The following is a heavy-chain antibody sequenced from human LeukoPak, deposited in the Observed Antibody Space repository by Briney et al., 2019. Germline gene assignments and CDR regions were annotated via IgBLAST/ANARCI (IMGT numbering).Heavy chain of an antibody. J-gene: IGHJ1*01. CDR2: IIDSGGST. D-gene: IGHD4-17*01. V-gene: IGHV3-23*01. CDR3: AKAIKEHGAGEH. CDR1: GITLSNYG. Sequence: GGSLRLSCAVSGITLSNYGMSWVRQAPGRGLEWGAGIIDSGGSTTYADSVKGRFTISRDNPKNTLYLQMNSRRAEDTAVYYWAKAIKEHGAGEHGGQGTLVTVSS.